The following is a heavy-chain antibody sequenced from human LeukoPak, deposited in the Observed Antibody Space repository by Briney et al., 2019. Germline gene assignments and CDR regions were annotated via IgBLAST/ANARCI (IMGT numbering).Heavy chain of an antibody. CDR3: ATRRTGSSHFDY. CDR1: GYTFTGYY. V-gene: IGHV1-2*02. CDR2: INPNSGGT. Sequence: ASVKVSCKASGYTFTGYYMHWVRQAPGQGLEWMGWINPNSGGTNYAQKFQGRVTMTRDTSISTAYMELSRLRSEDTAVCYCATRRTGSSHFDYWGQGTLVTVSS. J-gene: IGHJ4*02. D-gene: IGHD3-10*01.